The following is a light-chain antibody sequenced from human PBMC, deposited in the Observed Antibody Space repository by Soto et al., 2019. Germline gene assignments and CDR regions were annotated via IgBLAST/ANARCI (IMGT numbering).Light chain of an antibody. CDR2: HAI. J-gene: IGKJ4*01. CDR1: ESVSNN. V-gene: IGKV3-15*01. Sequence: EIVMTQSPATLSVSPGERVTLSCRASESVSNNVAWYQQKPGQAPRLLIYHAITSASGIPARFSGSGSGTELTLTISSLQSEDFAIYYCQQYNNWPLTFGGGTQVEI. CDR3: QQYNNWPLT.